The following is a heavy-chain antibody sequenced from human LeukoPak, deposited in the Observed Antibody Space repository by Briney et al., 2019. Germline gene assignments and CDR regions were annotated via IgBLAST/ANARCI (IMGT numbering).Heavy chain of an antibody. V-gene: IGHV1-3*01. CDR3: ARDRGVRGVSMFDP. CDR1: GYTFTSYA. J-gene: IGHJ5*02. D-gene: IGHD3-10*01. CDR2: INAGNGNT. Sequence: ASVKVSCKASGYTFTSYAMHWVRQAPGQRLEWMGWINAGNGNTKYSQKFQGRVTITADKSTSTAYMELSSLRSEDTAVYYCARDRGVRGVSMFDPWGQGTLVTVSS.